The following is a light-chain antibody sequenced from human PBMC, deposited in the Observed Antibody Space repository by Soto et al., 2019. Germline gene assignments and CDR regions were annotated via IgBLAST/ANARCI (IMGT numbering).Light chain of an antibody. J-gene: IGKJ3*01. V-gene: IGKV1-39*01. CDR3: QESFSTPFT. CDR1: QSIANY. CDR2: AAS. Sequence: IQMTQSPSSLSASVGDRVTITCRASQSIANYLNWYQQKPGKAPELLIYAASSLQSGVPSRFSGSGSGTDFTLTISSLQPEDFATYYCQESFSTPFTFGPGTKVDIK.